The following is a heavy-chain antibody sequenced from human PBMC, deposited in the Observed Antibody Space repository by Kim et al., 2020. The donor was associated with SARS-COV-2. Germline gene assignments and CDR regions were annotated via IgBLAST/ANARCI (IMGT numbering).Heavy chain of an antibody. CDR2: ISSSSSYI. D-gene: IGHD6-19*01. CDR1: GFTFSSYS. CDR3: ARDDTTYSSGWYEGAFDI. J-gene: IGHJ3*02. V-gene: IGHV3-21*01. Sequence: GGSLRLSCAASGFTFSSYSMNWVRQAPGKGLEWVSSISSSSSYIYYADSVKGRFTISRDNAKNSLYLQMNSLRAEDTAVYYCARDDTTYSSGWYEGAFDIWGQGTMVTVSS.